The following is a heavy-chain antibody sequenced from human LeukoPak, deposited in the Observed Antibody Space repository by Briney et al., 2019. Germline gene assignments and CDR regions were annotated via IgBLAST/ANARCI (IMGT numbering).Heavy chain of an antibody. CDR1: GFTFSGYG. J-gene: IGHJ4*02. CDR2: ISYDGSSK. Sequence: GGSLRLSCAASGFTFSGYGMHWVRQAPGKGLEWVAVISYDGSSKYYADSVKGRFTISRDNSKNTLYLQMNSLRAEDTAVYYCAKDSHGSGSYYNDYWGQGTLVTVSS. D-gene: IGHD3-10*01. CDR3: AKDSHGSGSYYNDY. V-gene: IGHV3-30*18.